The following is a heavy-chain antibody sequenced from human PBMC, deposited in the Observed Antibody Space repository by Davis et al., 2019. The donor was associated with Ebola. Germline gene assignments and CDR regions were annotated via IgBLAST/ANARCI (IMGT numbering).Heavy chain of an antibody. Sequence: AASVKVSCKASGYTFTSYDINWVRQATGQGLEWMGWMNPNSGNTGYAQKFQGRVTITRDTSASTAYMELSSLRSEDTAVYYCARWGAVTTLKGVFDAFDIWGQGTMVTVSS. CDR1: GYTFTSYD. J-gene: IGHJ3*02. CDR3: ARWGAVTTLKGVFDAFDI. CDR2: MNPNSGNT. D-gene: IGHD4-17*01. V-gene: IGHV1-8*01.